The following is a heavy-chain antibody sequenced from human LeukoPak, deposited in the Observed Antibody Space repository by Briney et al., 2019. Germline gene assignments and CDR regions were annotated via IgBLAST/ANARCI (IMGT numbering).Heavy chain of an antibody. D-gene: IGHD3-22*01. CDR3: ARDGRAGSGYYRKDDY. Sequence: PGGSLRLSCAASGFTFSSYWMTWLRQAPGKGLEWVANIKQDGSEKYYVDSVKGRFTISRDNAKNSLYLQMSSLRAEDTAVYYCARDGRAGSGYYRKDDYWGQGTLVTVSS. CDR2: IKQDGSEK. CDR1: GFTFSSYW. V-gene: IGHV3-7*01. J-gene: IGHJ4*02.